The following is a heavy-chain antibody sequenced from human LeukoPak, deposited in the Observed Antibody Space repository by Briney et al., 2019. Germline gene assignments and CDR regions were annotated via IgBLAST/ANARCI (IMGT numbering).Heavy chain of an antibody. CDR1: GLTFSNYW. D-gene: IGHD3-9*01. Sequence: GGSLRLSCAASGLTFSNYWMHWVRQAPGKGPVWVSRINSDGRSTNYADSVKGRFTISRDNAKNTLYLQMNSLRAEDTAVYYCARGADSGYSSDNWGQGTLVSVSS. CDR3: ARGADSGYSSDN. J-gene: IGHJ4*02. V-gene: IGHV3-74*01. CDR2: INSDGRST.